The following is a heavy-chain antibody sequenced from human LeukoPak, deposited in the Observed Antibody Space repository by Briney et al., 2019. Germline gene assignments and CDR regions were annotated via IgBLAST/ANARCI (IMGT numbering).Heavy chain of an antibody. Sequence: SETLSLTCTVSGGSISSSSYYWGWIRQPTGKGLEWIGSIYHSGSTYYNPSLKSRVTISVDTSKNQFSLKLSSVTAADTAVYYCARVYIPGHYDILTYYYYYYYMDVWGKGTTVTVSS. CDR3: ARVYIPGHYDILTYYYYYYYMDV. CDR2: IYHSGST. D-gene: IGHD3-9*01. J-gene: IGHJ6*03. CDR1: GGSISSSSYY. V-gene: IGHV4-39*07.